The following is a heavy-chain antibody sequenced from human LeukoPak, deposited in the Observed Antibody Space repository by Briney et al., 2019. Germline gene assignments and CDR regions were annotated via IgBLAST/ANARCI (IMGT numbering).Heavy chain of an antibody. V-gene: IGHV1-69*05. J-gene: IGHJ6*03. Sequence: SVKVSCKASGGTFSSYAISWVRQAPGQGLEWMGRIIPIFGTANYAQRFQGRVTITTDESTSTAYMELSSLRSEDTAVYYCARASYYYDSSGYNYYYYMDVWGKGTTVTVSS. CDR2: IIPIFGTA. CDR1: GGTFSSYA. D-gene: IGHD3-22*01. CDR3: ARASYYYDSSGYNYYYYMDV.